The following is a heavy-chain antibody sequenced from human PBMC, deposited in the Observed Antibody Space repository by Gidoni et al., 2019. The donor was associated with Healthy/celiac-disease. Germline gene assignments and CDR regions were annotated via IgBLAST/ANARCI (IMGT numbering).Heavy chain of an antibody. CDR2: IYYSGST. V-gene: IGHV4-59*01. D-gene: IGHD3-22*01. CDR1: GRSISSYY. CDR3: ARGYYYDSSGPLDY. Sequence: QVQLHESGPGLVKPSETLSLPCPVSGRSISSYYWSGLRQPPGKGLEWIGYIYYSGSTNYNPSLKSRVTISGDTSKNQFSLKLSSVTAADTAVYYCARGYYYDSSGPLDYWGQGTLVTVSS. J-gene: IGHJ4*02.